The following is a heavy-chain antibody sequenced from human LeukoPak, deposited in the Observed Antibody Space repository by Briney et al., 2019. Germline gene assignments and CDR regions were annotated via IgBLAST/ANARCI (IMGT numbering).Heavy chain of an antibody. CDR2: ISSSGSTI. CDR1: GFTFSNFA. V-gene: IGHV3-11*01. CDR3: AREDSGSGSYVPLYYYYGMDV. D-gene: IGHD3-10*01. Sequence: PGGSLRLSCAATGFTFSNFALTWVRQAPGKGLEWVSYISSSGSTIYYADSVKGRFTISRDNAKNSLYLQMNSLRAEDTAVYYCAREDSGSGSYVPLYYYYGMDVWGQGTTVTVSS. J-gene: IGHJ6*02.